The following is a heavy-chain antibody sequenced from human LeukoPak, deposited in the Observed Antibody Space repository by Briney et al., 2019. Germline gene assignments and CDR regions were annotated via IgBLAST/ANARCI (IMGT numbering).Heavy chain of an antibody. CDR1: GYTFTGYY. V-gene: IGHV1-2*02. CDR3: ARDRLGYGSGSYYNFRYYYYYYMDV. Sequence: GASVKVSCKASGYTFTGYYMHWVRQAPGQGLEWMGWINPNSGGTNYAQKFQGRVTMTRDTSISTAYMELSRLRSDDTAVYYCARDRLGYGSGSYYNFRYYYYYYMDVWGKGTTVTISS. CDR2: INPNSGGT. J-gene: IGHJ6*03. D-gene: IGHD3-10*01.